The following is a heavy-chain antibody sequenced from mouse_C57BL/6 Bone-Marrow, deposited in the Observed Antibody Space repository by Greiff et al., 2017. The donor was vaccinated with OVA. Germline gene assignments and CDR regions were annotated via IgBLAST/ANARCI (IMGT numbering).Heavy chain of an antibody. V-gene: IGHV1-69*01. CDR2: IDPSDSYT. Sequence: VQLQQPGAELVMPGASVKLSCKASGYTFTSYWMHWVKQRPGQGLEWIGEIDPSDSYTNYNQKFKGKSTLTVDKSSSTAYMQLSSLTSADSAVYYCARWGGPYYFDYWGQGTTLTVSS. CDR3: ARWGGPYYFDY. CDR1: GYTFTSYW. J-gene: IGHJ2*01.